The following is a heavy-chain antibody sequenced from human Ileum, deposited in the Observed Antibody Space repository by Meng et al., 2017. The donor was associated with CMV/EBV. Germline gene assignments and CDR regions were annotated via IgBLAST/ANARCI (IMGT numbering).Heavy chain of an antibody. D-gene: IGHD1-20*01. Sequence: GESLKISCEASEITFINYQMNWVRLAPGKGLEWVSSISGSGSTIYYADSVKGRFTISRDNARNSLFLQMNSLRAEDTAVYYCAGDLGNWNDVTQDFYFGMDVWGRGTTVTVSS. CDR1: EITFINYQ. CDR3: AGDLGNWNDVTQDFYFGMDV. CDR2: ISGSGSTI. V-gene: IGHV3-48*03. J-gene: IGHJ6*02.